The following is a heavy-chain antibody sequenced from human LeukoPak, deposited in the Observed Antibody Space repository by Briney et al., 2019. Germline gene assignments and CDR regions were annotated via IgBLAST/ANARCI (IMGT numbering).Heavy chain of an antibody. V-gene: IGHV4-59*01. CDR1: GGSISSYY. J-gene: IGHJ3*02. CDR3: ARTKPGYYDSSGLDTFDI. CDR2: IYYSGST. D-gene: IGHD3-22*01. Sequence: SETLSLSCSVSGGSISSYYWSWIRQPPGKGLEWIGYIYYSGSTNYIPSLKSRVTISVDTSQNQFSLKLSSVTAADTAVYYCARTKPGYYDSSGLDTFDISGQGAMVTVSS.